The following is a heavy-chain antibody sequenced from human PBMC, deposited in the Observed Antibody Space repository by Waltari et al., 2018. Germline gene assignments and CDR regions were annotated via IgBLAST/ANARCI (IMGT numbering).Heavy chain of an antibody. CDR1: GGSFSGYY. D-gene: IGHD2-8*02. J-gene: IGHJ5*02. CDR2: INHSGST. CDR3: ARGLVVYATHWFDP. V-gene: IGHV4-34*01. Sequence: QVQLQQWGAGLLKPSETLSLTCAVYGGSFSGYYWSWIRQPPGKGLEWIGEINHSGSTNYNPSLKSRVTISVDTSKNQFSLKLSSVTAADTAVYYCARGLVVYATHWFDPWGQGTLVTVSS.